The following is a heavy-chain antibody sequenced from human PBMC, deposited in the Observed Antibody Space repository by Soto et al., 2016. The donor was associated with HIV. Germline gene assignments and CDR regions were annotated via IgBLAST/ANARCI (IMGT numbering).Heavy chain of an antibody. D-gene: IGHD3-10*01. CDR3: ARVAVRGETRFDY. V-gene: IGHV4-59*01. CDR1: GGSISSYY. CDR2: IYYSGST. J-gene: IGHJ4*02. Sequence: QVQLQESGPGLVKPSETLSLTCTVSGGSISSYYWSWIRQPPGKGLEWIGYIYYSGSTNYNPSLKSRVTISVDTSKNQFSLKLSSVTAADTAVYYCARVAVRGETRFDYWGQGTPGHRLL.